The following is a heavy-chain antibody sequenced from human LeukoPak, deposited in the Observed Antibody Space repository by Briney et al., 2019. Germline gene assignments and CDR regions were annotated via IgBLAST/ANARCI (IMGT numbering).Heavy chain of an antibody. D-gene: IGHD6-19*01. CDR1: GGSFSGYY. Sequence: PSETLSLTCTVSGGSFSGYYWSWIRQPPGKGLEWIGYIHYSGSTNYNPSLKSRVTISVDTSKNQFSLKPSSVTAADTAIYYCARGGSKQWLVDDSWGQGTLVTVSS. CDR3: ARGGSKQWLVDDS. CDR2: IHYSGST. V-gene: IGHV4-59*01. J-gene: IGHJ4*02.